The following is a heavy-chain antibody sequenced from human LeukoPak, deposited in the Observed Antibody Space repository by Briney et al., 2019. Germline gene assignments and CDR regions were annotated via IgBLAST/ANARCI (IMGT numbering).Heavy chain of an antibody. D-gene: IGHD5-18*01. CDR1: GFTFSNYG. Sequence: GGSLRLSCAASGFTFSNYGMHWVRQAPGKGLEWVAFVRYDESTKFYADSVKGRFTISRDNSKNSLYLQMNSLRAEDTAVYYCAKGQTADYWGQGTLVTVSS. CDR2: VRYDESTK. V-gene: IGHV3-30*02. CDR3: AKGQTADY. J-gene: IGHJ4*02.